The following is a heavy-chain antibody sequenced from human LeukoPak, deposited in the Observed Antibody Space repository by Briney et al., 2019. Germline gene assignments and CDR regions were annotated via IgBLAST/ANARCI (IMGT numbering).Heavy chain of an antibody. Sequence: GGSLRLSCAASGFTFSSYAMSLVRQAPGKGLAWVSSISSSSNYIYYADSVKGRFTISRDNAKNSLYLQMNSLRAEDTAVYYCARDRITIFGVVESWGQGTLVTVSS. J-gene: IGHJ4*02. D-gene: IGHD3-3*01. CDR1: GFTFSSYA. CDR2: ISSSSNYI. CDR3: ARDRITIFGVVES. V-gene: IGHV3-21*01.